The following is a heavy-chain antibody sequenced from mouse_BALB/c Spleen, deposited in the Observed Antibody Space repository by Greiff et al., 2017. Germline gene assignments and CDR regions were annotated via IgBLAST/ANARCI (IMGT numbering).Heavy chain of an antibody. CDR3: ARGNYGSSYVRVYAMDY. CDR1: GFSLTSYG. J-gene: IGHJ4*01. CDR2: IWAGGST. Sequence: VKLMESGPGLVAPSQSLSITCTVSGFSLTSYGVHWVRQPPGKGLEWLGVIWAGGSTNYNSALMSRLSISKDNSKSQVFLKMNSLQTDDTAMYYCARGNYGSSYVRVYAMDYWGQGTSVTVSS. V-gene: IGHV2-9*02. D-gene: IGHD1-1*01.